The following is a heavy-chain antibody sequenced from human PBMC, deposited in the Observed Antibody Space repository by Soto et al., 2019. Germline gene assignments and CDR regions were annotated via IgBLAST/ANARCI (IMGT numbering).Heavy chain of an antibody. CDR3: ARRICVVTPMVPGYTDF. D-gene: IGHD5-18*01. Sequence: GEALNICNSGSGCIFSRYLIGWVRQMPGKGQEWMGIIYTGDSDTRYSPSFQGQVTISADKSISTAYLQWSSLKASDTAMYYCARRICVVTPMVPGYTDFWGPGTLVTVSS. CDR1: GCIFSRYL. CDR2: IYTGDSDT. J-gene: IGHJ4*02. V-gene: IGHV5-51*01.